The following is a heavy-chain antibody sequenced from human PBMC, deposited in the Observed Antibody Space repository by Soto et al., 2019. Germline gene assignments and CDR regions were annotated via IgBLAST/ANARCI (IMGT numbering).Heavy chain of an antibody. Sequence: GVTLRLSCAASGFTFSSYGINWIRQAPGKGLDWVALISHDGTDKYYAVSVKGRFTISRDNSKNTLYRQMSSLGPEDTAVYYCVKERYAQLWLEDYGMDVWGQGTTVT. CDR1: GFTFSSYG. J-gene: IGHJ6*02. D-gene: IGHD5-18*01. V-gene: IGHV3-30*18. CDR3: VKERYAQLWLEDYGMDV. CDR2: ISHDGTDK.